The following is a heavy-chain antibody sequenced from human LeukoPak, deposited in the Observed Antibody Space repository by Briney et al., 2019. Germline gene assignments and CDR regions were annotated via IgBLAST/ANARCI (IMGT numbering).Heavy chain of an antibody. CDR2: IYYGGST. CDR1: GGSISSSSYY. J-gene: IGHJ5*02. Sequence: SETLSLTCTVSGGSISSSSYYWGWIRQSPGKGLEWIVSIYYGGSTSYSPSLKSRVTISVDTSKNQFSLRLTSVTAADTAVYYCARQESRFTYPVTSFDPWGQGTLVTVSS. V-gene: IGHV4-39*01. CDR3: ARQESRFTYPVTSFDP. D-gene: IGHD4-17*01.